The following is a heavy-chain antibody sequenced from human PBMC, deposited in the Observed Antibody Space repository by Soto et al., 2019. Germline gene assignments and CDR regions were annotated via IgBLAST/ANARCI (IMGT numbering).Heavy chain of an antibody. D-gene: IGHD3-10*01. CDR3: ARDRDDYGSGNYYNRIDF. J-gene: IGHJ4*02. Sequence: QVQLVQSGAEVKKPGSSVKVSCKASGGIFSTYAISWLRQAPGQGLEWMGGIIPLFGTPNYPQRFQGRVTITAHESTSTAYMELSRLRSEDTAVYYCARDRDDYGSGNYYNRIDFWGQGTLVTVSS. CDR2: IIPLFGTP. CDR1: GGIFSTYA. V-gene: IGHV1-69*01.